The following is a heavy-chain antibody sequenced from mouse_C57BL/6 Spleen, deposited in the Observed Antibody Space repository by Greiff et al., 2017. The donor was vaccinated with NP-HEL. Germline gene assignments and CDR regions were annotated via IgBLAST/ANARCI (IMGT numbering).Heavy chain of an antibody. CDR1: GYTFTTYP. Sequence: VQLVESGAELVKPGASVKMSCKASGYTFTTYPIEWMKQNHGKSLEWIGNFHPYNDDTKYNEKFKGKATLTVEKSSSTVYLELSRLTSDDSAVYYCARGDYGSSWFAYWGQGTLVTVSA. D-gene: IGHD1-1*01. CDR3: ARGDYGSSWFAY. J-gene: IGHJ3*01. V-gene: IGHV1-47*01. CDR2: FHPYNDDT.